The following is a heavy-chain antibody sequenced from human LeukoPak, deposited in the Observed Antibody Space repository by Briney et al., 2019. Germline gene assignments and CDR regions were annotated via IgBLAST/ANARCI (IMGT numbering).Heavy chain of an antibody. V-gene: IGHV3-30*02. CDR1: GLTFSSYG. D-gene: IGHD6-19*01. CDR3: FSYSSGWYVNY. Sequence: PGRSLRLSCGGSGLTFSSYGMQGVRQAPGKGLEWVAFIRYDDSNKYYADSVKGRFTISRDNSKNTLYLQMNSLRAEDTAVYYCFSYSSGWYVNYWGQGTLVTVSS. J-gene: IGHJ4*02. CDR2: IRYDDSNK.